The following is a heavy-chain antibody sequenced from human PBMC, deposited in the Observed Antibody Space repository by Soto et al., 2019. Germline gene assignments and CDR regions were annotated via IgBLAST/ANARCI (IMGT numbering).Heavy chain of an antibody. V-gene: IGHV3-30*18. CDR1: GFTFSSYG. J-gene: IGHJ4*02. Sequence: QVQLVESGGGVVQPGRSLRLSCAASGFTFSSYGMHWVRQAPGKGLEWVAVISYDGSNKNYADSVKGRFTISRDNSKNTLYLQMNSLRAEDTAVYYCAKESSCTNGVCYSYYFDYWGQGTLVTVSS. D-gene: IGHD2-8*01. CDR3: AKESSCTNGVCYSYYFDY. CDR2: ISYDGSNK.